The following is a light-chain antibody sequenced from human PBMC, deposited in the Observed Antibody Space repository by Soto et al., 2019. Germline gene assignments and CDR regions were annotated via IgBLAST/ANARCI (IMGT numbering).Light chain of an antibody. CDR2: EVT. J-gene: IGLJ1*01. CDR1: SSDVGGYDY. V-gene: IGLV2-8*01. Sequence: QSVLTQPPSASGSPGQSVTISRTGTSSDVGGYDYVSWYQQHPGKAPKLMIYEVTIRPSGVSDRFSGSKSGNTASLTVSGLQAEDEADYYCSSYTGGNPSYVFGTGTKVTV. CDR3: SSYTGGNPSYV.